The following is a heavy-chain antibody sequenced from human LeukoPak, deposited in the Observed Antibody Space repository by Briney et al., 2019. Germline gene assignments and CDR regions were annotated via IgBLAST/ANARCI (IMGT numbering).Heavy chain of an antibody. CDR2: INLDGSTT. Sequence: PGGSLRLSCAASGFTFSDYWMHWVRQAPGKGLVWVSRINLDGSTTSQADSVKGRFTISRDNAKNTLYLQMNSLRAEDTAVYYCARGGLGTMVRGTYYYYYYMDVWGKGTTVTVSS. CDR1: GFTFSDYW. J-gene: IGHJ6*03. D-gene: IGHD3-10*01. V-gene: IGHV3-74*01. CDR3: ARGGLGTMVRGTYYYYYYMDV.